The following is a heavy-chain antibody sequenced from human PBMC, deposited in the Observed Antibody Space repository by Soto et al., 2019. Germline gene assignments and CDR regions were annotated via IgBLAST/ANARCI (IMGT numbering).Heavy chain of an antibody. V-gene: IGHV4-59*01. J-gene: IGHJ6*03. CDR2: ISYSGST. CDR1: GGSISSYY. CDR3: ARVTTTVTRGYYYYYMDV. Sequence: SETLSLTCTVSGGSISSYYWSWIRQPPGKGLEWIGYISYSGSTNYNPSLKSRVTISLDTSKNQFSLKLGSVTAADTAVYYCARVTTTVTRGYYYYYMDVWGKGTTVTVSS. D-gene: IGHD4-17*01.